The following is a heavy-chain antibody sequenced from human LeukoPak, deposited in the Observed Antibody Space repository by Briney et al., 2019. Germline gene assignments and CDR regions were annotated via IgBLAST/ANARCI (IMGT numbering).Heavy chain of an antibody. CDR1: GGTFSSYA. V-gene: IGHV1-69*06. CDR3: ARRSDDSSGYYCFGPLH. D-gene: IGHD3-22*01. CDR2: IIPIFGTA. J-gene: IGHJ4*02. Sequence: SVKVSCKASGGTFSSYAISWVRQAPGQGLEWMGGIIPIFGTANYAQKFQGRVTITADKSTSTAYMELSSLRSEDTAVYYCARRSDDSSGYYCFGPLHWGQGTLVTVSS.